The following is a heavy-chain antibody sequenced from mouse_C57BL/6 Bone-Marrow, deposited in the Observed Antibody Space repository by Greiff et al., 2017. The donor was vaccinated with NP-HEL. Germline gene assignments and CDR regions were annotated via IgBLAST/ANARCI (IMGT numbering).Heavy chain of an antibody. D-gene: IGHD1-1*01. V-gene: IGHV1-62-2*01. CDR1: GYTFTEYT. Sequence: QVQLQESGAELVKPGASVKLSCKASGYTFTEYTIHWVQQRSGQGLEWIGWFYPGGGSIKYNEKFKDKATLTADKSSSTVYMELSRLTSEDSAVYYCARNEEEDYYGSSAFAYWGQGTLVTVSA. CDR3: ARNEEEDYYGSSAFAY. CDR2: FYPGGGSI. J-gene: IGHJ3*01.